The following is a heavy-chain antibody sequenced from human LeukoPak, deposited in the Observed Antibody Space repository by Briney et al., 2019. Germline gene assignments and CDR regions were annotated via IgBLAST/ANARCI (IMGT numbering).Heavy chain of an antibody. J-gene: IGHJ3*02. CDR3: ARDSEKYCSGGSCAAFDI. V-gene: IGHV3-23*01. CDR2: IIGSGGTT. D-gene: IGHD2-15*01. Sequence: GGSLRLSCAASGFSFSNYGMNWVRQAPGKGLEWVSGIIGSGGTTYYADSVKGRFTISRDNAKNSLYLQMNSLRAEDTAVYYCARDSEKYCSGGSCAAFDIWGQGTMVTVSS. CDR1: GFSFSNYG.